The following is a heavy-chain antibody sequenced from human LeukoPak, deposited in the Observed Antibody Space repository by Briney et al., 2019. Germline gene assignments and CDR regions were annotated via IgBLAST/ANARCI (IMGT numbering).Heavy chain of an antibody. CDR1: GFTFGSYS. D-gene: IGHD6-13*01. CDR3: ARGDTSSWYDYFDY. J-gene: IGHJ4*02. CDR2: ISYDGRNT. Sequence: GGSLRLSCAASGFTFGSYSMHWVRQAPGKGLEWAAVISYDGRNTYYAKSVKGRFTISRDDSKNTLYLQMNSLRADDTAVYYCARGDTSSWYDYFDYWGQGTLVTVSS. V-gene: IGHV3-30*04.